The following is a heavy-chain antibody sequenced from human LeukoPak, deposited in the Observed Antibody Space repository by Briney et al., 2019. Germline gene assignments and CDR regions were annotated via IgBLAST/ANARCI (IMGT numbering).Heavy chain of an antibody. Sequence: ASVKVSCKASGYTFTSYYLHWVRQAPGQGLEWMGIIHPTVGDTTYAQKFQGRVTMTRDMSTGAVYMDLSSLRSEDTAVYYCARYGFSSVWQGGWHAFDIWGQGTTVTVSS. CDR1: GYTFTSYY. V-gene: IGHV1-46*01. D-gene: IGHD6-25*01. CDR2: IHPTVGDT. J-gene: IGHJ3*02. CDR3: ARYGFSSVWQGGWHAFDI.